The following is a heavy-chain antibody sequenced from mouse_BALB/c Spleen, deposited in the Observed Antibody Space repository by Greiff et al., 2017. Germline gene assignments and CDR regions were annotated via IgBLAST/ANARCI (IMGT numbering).Heavy chain of an antibody. V-gene: IGHV1S137*01. CDR3: ARSGGNYGRFAY. J-gene: IGHJ3*01. D-gene: IGHD2-1*01. CDR2: ISTYYGDA. CDR1: GYTFTDYA. Sequence: QVQLKESGAELVRPGVSVKISCKGSGYTFTDYAMHWVKQSHAKSLEWIGVISTYYGDASYNQKFKGKATMTVDKSSSTAYMELARLTSEDSAIYYCARSGGNYGRFAYWGQGTLVTVSA.